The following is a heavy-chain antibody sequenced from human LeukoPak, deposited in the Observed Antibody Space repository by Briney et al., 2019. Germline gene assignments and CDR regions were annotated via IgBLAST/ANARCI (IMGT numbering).Heavy chain of an antibody. V-gene: IGHV3-33*01. CDR3: ARGFLDFDS. Sequence: GRSQRLSCVASGFTFSSFGMHWVRQAPGKGLEWVARIWYDGSNTYYADSVKGRFTISRDDSKNTVYLQMNSLRAEDTALYYCARGFLDFDSWGQGTLVIVSS. D-gene: IGHD3-3*01. CDR2: IWYDGSNT. J-gene: IGHJ4*02. CDR1: GFTFSSFG.